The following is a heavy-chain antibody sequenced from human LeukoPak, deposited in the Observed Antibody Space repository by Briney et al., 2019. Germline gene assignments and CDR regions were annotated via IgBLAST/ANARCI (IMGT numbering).Heavy chain of an antibody. D-gene: IGHD3-22*01. CDR1: GFTFSSYW. V-gene: IGHV3-74*01. CDR2: IKSDGST. CDR3: ARAPSEIGGYYPEYFRH. Sequence: GGSLRLSCAASGFTFSSYWMHWVRQAPGKGLVWASRIKSDGSTNYADSVKGRFTISRDNAKNTLSLQMNSLRAEDTGVYYCARAPSEIGGYYPEYFRHWGQGTLVTVSS. J-gene: IGHJ1*01.